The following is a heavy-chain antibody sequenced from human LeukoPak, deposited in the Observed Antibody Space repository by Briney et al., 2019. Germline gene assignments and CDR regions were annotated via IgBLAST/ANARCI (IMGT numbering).Heavy chain of an antibody. J-gene: IGHJ4*02. CDR2: ISSSNSYI. V-gene: IGHV3-21*06. CDR1: GFTFNRET. CDR3: ASDFIGRYIAMI. Sequence: GGSLRLSCAASGFTFNRETMNWVRQAPGKGLEWVSSISSSNSYIYYADSVKGRCTISRDNAKNSVYLQVNSLRPEDTAMYYCASDFIGRYIAMIWGQGTLVAVCS. D-gene: IGHD1-14*01.